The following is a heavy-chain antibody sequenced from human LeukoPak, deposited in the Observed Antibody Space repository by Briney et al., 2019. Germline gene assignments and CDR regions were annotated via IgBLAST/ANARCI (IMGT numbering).Heavy chain of an antibody. CDR3: ASHLGYCSGGSCSNTGYFDY. J-gene: IGHJ4*02. Sequence: SETLSLTCTVSGGSISSYYWSWIRQPPGKGLEWIGYIYYSGSTNYNPSLKSRVTISVDTSKNQFSLKLSSVTAVDTAVYYCASHLGYCSGGSCSNTGYFDYWGQGTLVTVSS. V-gene: IGHV4-59*12. D-gene: IGHD2-15*01. CDR2: IYYSGST. CDR1: GGSISSYY.